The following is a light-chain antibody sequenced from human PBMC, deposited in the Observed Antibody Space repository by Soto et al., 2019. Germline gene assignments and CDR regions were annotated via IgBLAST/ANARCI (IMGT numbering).Light chain of an antibody. CDR1: QSINNF. V-gene: IGKV1-39*01. Sequence: DIQMTQSPSSLSASVGDRVTITCRASQSINNFLNWYQHKPGQAPKLLIYVASSLQSGVPSRFSGSGSGTDFTLTISTLKPEDFATYYCQQTYTTYPTFGLGTKVEIK. CDR3: QQTYTTYPT. CDR2: VAS. J-gene: IGKJ1*01.